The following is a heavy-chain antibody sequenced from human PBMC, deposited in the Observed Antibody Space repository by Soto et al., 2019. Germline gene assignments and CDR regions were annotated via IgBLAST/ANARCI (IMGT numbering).Heavy chain of an antibody. CDR1: GGSISSYY. CDR2: IYYSGSA. Sequence: SETLSLTCTVSGGSISSYYWSWVRQPPGKGLELIGYIYYSGSANNNPSLKSRVTISVDTSKNQFSLKVMSVTAADTAVYYCARQYYYYYMDVWGKGTTVTVSS. V-gene: IGHV4-59*01. CDR3: ARQYYYYYMDV. J-gene: IGHJ6*03.